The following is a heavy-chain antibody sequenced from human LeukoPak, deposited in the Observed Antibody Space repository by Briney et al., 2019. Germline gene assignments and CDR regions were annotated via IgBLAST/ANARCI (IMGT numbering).Heavy chain of an antibody. Sequence: GGSLRLSCAASGFTFTSYAMSWVRQAPGKGLEWVSAISGSGGSTYYADSVKGRFTISRDNSKNTLYLQMNTLRAEDTAVYYCAKDYSGWYNWFDPWGQGTLVTVSS. CDR3: AKDYSGWYNWFDP. V-gene: IGHV3-23*01. D-gene: IGHD6-19*01. CDR1: GFTFTSYA. J-gene: IGHJ5*02. CDR2: ISGSGGST.